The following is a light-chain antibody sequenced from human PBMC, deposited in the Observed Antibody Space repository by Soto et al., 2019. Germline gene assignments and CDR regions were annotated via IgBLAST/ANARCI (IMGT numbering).Light chain of an antibody. Sequence: DIQMTQSPSSLSASVGDRVTITCRASQSIRTYVNWYQQKPGKAPNLLIYGASSLQSGVPSRFSGSGSGTDFTLTISSLQPDDLATYYCQQSFNTPRTFGQGTKVEIK. CDR2: GAS. V-gene: IGKV1-39*01. J-gene: IGKJ1*01. CDR3: QQSFNTPRT. CDR1: QSIRTY.